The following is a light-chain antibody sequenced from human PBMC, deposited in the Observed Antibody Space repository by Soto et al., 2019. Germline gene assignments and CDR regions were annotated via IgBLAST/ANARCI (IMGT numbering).Light chain of an antibody. Sequence: DIQMTQSPSTLSAAVGDRVTITCRASQTISGWLAWYQQKPGKAPNLLIYDASTLESGVPSRFSGSGFGTEFTLTISSRNPDDFATYYCQQYNSYPETFGQGTKVDIK. J-gene: IGKJ1*01. V-gene: IGKV1-5*01. CDR2: DAS. CDR3: QQYNSYPET. CDR1: QTISGW.